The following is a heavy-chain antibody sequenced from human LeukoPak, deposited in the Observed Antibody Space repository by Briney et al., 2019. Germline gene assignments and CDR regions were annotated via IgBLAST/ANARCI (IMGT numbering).Heavy chain of an antibody. CDR2: ISSSSSYI. D-gene: IGHD4-17*01. V-gene: IGHV3-21*01. J-gene: IGHJ6*02. CDR1: GFTLSNYC. CDR3: ARAPGEYYYYYYAMDV. Sequence: GGSLRLSCAASGFTLSNYCMNWVRQAPGRGLEWVSSISSSSSYIYYADSVKGRFTISRDNAKNSLYLQMNSMRDEDTAVYYCARAPGEYYYYYYAMDVWGQGTTVTVSS.